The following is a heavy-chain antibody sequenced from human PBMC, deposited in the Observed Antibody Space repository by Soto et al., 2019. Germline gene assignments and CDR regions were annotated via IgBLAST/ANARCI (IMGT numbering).Heavy chain of an antibody. CDR3: VRVRGAVGGDIAIAY. J-gene: IGHJ4*02. CDR1: GGSISSGDYY. Sequence: QVQLQESGPGLVKPSQTLSLTCTVSGGSISSGDYYWSWIRQPPGKGLEWIGYIYYSGDTYYNPSLKSRVTISVDTSKNQSSLKLTSVTAADTAVYYCVRVRGAVGGDIAIAYWGQGTLVTVSS. CDR2: IYYSGDT. D-gene: IGHD5-12*01. V-gene: IGHV4-30-4*01.